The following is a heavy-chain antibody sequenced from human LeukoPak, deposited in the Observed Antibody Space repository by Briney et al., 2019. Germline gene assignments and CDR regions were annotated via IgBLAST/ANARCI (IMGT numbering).Heavy chain of an antibody. CDR3: AKGSYCSSTSCYPRPYHFDY. V-gene: IGHV3-23*01. CDR2: ISGSGGST. CDR1: GFTFSSYA. Sequence: PGGSLRLSCAASGFTFSSYAMSWVRQAPGKGLEWVSAISGSGGSTYYADSVKGRFTISRDNSKNTLYLQMNSLRAEDTAVYYCAKGSYCSSTSCYPRPYHFDYWGQGTPVTVSS. J-gene: IGHJ4*02. D-gene: IGHD2-2*01.